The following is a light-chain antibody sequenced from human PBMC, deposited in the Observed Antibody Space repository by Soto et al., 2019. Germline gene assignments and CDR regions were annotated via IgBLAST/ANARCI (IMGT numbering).Light chain of an antibody. J-gene: IGKJ4*01. V-gene: IGKV3-20*01. CDR1: QSVSSSY. CDR3: QQYGSSPATLT. Sequence: EIVLTQSPGTLSLSPGERATLSCRASQSVSSSYLAWYQQKPGQAPRLLIYSASSRATGIPDRFSGSGSGTDFTLTIGRLEPQDFAVYYCQQYGSSPATLTFGGGTKVEIK. CDR2: SAS.